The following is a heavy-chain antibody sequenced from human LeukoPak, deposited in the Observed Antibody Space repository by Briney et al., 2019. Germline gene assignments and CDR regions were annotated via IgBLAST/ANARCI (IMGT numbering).Heavy chain of an antibody. V-gene: IGHV3-7*01. CDR1: GFTLSTYW. D-gene: IGHD3-16*01. J-gene: IGHJ4*02. CDR3: ASWGAGGNS. CDR2: INPDGSGK. Sequence: GGSLRLSCEASGFTLSTYWMNWVRQVPGKGLDWVANINPDGSGKRYVDPVKGRFTIARDNADNSLSLQMNSLRAEDTAVYYCASWGAGGNSWGQGTLVTVSS.